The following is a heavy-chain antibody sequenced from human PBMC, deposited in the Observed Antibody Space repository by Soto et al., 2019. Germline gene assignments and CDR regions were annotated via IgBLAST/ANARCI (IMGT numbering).Heavy chain of an antibody. CDR1: AYTFTSYV. V-gene: IGHV1-3*01. CDR2: INAGNGNT. Sequence: ASVKVSCKASAYTFTSYVMHWVRQAPGQRLEWMGWINAGNGNTKYSQKFQGRITITRDTSASTAYMELSSLRSEDTAVYYCARILGYFSGGSWDYWGQGTLVTVS. D-gene: IGHD2-15*01. CDR3: ARILGYFSGGSWDY. J-gene: IGHJ4*02.